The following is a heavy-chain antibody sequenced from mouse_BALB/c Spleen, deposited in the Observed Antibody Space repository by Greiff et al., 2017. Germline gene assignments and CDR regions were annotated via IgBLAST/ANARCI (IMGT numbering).Heavy chain of an antibody. CDR2: ISSGSSTI. J-gene: IGHJ3*01. D-gene: IGHD2-4*01. Sequence: EVKVVESGGGLVQPGGSRKLSCAASGFTFSSFGMHWVRQAPEKGLEWVAYISSGSSTIYYADTVKGRFTISRDNPKNTLFLQMTSLRSEDTAMYYCARSDDYFWFAYWGQGTLVTVSA. CDR3: ARSDDYFWFAY. V-gene: IGHV5-17*02. CDR1: GFTFSSFG.